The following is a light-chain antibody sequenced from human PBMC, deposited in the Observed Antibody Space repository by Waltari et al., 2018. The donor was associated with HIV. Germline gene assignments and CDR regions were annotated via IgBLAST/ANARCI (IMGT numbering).Light chain of an antibody. CDR3: QSSDSTLSGSV. J-gene: IGLJ2*01. CDR2: NTN. CDR1: RSNIGTHE. Sequence: QSVLTQPPSVSGAPGQRVTLSCTGSRSNIGTHEVHWYQQLPGTAPRLLIYNTNSRPSGVPDRFSGSKSDTSASLAINGLQAEDEADYYCQSSDSTLSGSVFGGGTKLTVL. V-gene: IGLV1-40*01.